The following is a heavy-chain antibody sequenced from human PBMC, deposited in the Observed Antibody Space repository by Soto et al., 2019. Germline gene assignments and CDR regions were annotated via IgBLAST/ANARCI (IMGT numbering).Heavy chain of an antibody. CDR2: VWFDGSDQ. CDR3: ARDPGGGVRNNYYYYHMDV. Sequence: QVQLVESGGGVVQPGRSLRLSCAASAFTFSNYGIRWVRQAPGKGLEWVAVVWFDGSDQYYADSVKGRFTISRDNSKNTVYLQMSSLRVEDTAVYYCARDPGGGVRNNYYYYHMDVWGKGTTVTVSS. V-gene: IGHV3-33*01. CDR1: AFTFSNYG. J-gene: IGHJ6*03. D-gene: IGHD3-16*01.